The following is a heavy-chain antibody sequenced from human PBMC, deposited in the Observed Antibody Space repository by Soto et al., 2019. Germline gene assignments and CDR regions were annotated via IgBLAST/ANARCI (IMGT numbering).Heavy chain of an antibody. CDR1: GFTVSSNY. J-gene: IGHJ4*02. CDR2: IFSGGST. Sequence: EVQLVESGGDLVQPGGSLRLSCAASGFTVSSNYMSWVRQAPGKGLEWVSVIFSGGSTFYADSVKGRFTLYRDCSQNTVHLQMNSLRAEDTAVSYCARLSCTSTGCIDYWGQGTLVTVSS. V-gene: IGHV3-66*04. CDR3: ARLSCTSTGCIDY. D-gene: IGHD2-2*01.